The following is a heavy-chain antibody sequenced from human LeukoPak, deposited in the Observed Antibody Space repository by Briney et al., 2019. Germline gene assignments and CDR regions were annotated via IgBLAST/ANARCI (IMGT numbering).Heavy chain of an antibody. V-gene: IGHV4-59*12. J-gene: IGHJ4*02. CDR3: ARGGSGSYYAYLDY. D-gene: IGHD1-26*01. CDR1: GGSINNYY. Sequence: PSETLSLTSTVSGGSINNYYWSWIRQPPGKGLEWIGYIYYSGSTNCNPSLKSRLTMSVDTSKNQFSLKLSSVAAADTAVYYCARGGSGSYYAYLDYWGQGTLVTVSS. CDR2: IYYSGST.